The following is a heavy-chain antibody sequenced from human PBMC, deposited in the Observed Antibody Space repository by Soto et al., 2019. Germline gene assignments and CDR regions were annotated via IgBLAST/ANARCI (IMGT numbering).Heavy chain of an antibody. D-gene: IGHD2-15*01. Sequence: GESLKISCKASGYTFTGYYMHWVRQAPGQGLEWMGWINPNSGGTNYAQKFQGWVTMTRDTSISTAYMELSRLRSDDTAVYFCASGSGYCSGGSCSKNWFDPWGQGTLVTVSS. CDR1: GYTFTGYY. CDR3: ASGSGYCSGGSCSKNWFDP. V-gene: IGHV1-2*04. J-gene: IGHJ5*02. CDR2: INPNSGGT.